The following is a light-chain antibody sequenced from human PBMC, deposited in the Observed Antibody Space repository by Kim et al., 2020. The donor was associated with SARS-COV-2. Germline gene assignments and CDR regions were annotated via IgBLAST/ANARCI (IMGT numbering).Light chain of an antibody. CDR2: DAS. V-gene: IGKV1-5*01. Sequence: ASVGDRVTIPGRASQSIHKWLAWYQQKPGTAPKLLIYDASDLEDGVPSRFNGNGSGTEFSLTIGSLQPDDFATYYCQQYNTSLRTFGQGTKVDIK. CDR3: QQYNTSLRT. J-gene: IGKJ1*01. CDR1: QSIHKW.